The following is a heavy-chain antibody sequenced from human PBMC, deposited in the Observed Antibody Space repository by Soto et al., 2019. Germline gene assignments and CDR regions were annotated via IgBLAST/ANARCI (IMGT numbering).Heavy chain of an antibody. V-gene: IGHV1-3*01. CDR1: GYTFTSYA. CDR2: INAGNGNT. Sequence: ASVKVSCKASGYTFTSYAMHWVRQAPGQRLEWMGWINAGNGNTKYSQKFQGRVTITRDTSASTAYMELSSLRSEDTAVYCCARDPTRYCSSTICYRSSNWFDPWGQGTLVTVSS. D-gene: IGHD2-2*01. CDR3: ARDPTRYCSSTICYRSSNWFDP. J-gene: IGHJ5*02.